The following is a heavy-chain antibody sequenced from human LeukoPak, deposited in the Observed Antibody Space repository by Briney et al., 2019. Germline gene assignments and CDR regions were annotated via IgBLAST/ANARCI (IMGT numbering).Heavy chain of an antibody. D-gene: IGHD6-13*01. CDR1: GFTFSSYG. V-gene: IGHV3-23*01. J-gene: IGHJ5*02. CDR3: AKDREQQLVRSENWFDP. Sequence: GVLRLSCAASGFTFSSYGMSWVRQAPGKGLEWVSAISGSGGSTYYADSVKGRFTISRDNSKNTLYLQMNSLRAEDTAVYYCAKDREQQLVRSENWFDPWGQGTLVTVSS. CDR2: ISGSGGST.